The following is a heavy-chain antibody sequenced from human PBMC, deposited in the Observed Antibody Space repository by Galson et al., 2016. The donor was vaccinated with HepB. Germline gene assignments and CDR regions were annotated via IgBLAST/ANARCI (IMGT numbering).Heavy chain of an antibody. D-gene: IGHD1-7*01. CDR1: GESFSGHY. CDR2: INDSGST. V-gene: IGHV4-34*01. Sequence: SETLSLTCAVFGESFSGHYWSWIRQPPGKGLEWIGEINDSGSTSYIPSLKSRVTMSVDTSKNHFSLRLTSVTAADTAVYFCARTKYIRNGNYFDPWGQGTLVTVSS. J-gene: IGHJ5*02. CDR3: ARTKYIRNGNYFDP.